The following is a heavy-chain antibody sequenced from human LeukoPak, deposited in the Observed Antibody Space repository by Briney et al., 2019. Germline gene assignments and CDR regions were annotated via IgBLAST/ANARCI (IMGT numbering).Heavy chain of an antibody. CDR2: ITSDGSST. J-gene: IGHJ4*02. CDR3: ARDVAPGDPLDC. D-gene: IGHD2-21*02. V-gene: IGHV3-74*01. Sequence: RGSLRLSCAASGFTFSSYWMHWVRQAPGKGLVWVSRITSDGSSTSYADSVKGRFTISRDNAKNTLYLQMNSLRAEDTAVYYCARDVAPGDPLDCWGQGTLVSVSS. CDR1: GFTFSSYW.